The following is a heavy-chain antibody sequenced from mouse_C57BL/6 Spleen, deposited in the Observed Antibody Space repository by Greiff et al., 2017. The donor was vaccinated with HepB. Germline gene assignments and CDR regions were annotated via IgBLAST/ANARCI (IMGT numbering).Heavy chain of an antibody. V-gene: IGHV5-4*01. CDR1: GFTFSSYA. Sequence: VQLKESGGGLVKPGGSLKLSCAASGFTFSSYAMSWVRQTPEKRLEWVATISDGGSYTYYPDNVKGRFTISRDNAKNNLYLQMSHLKSEDTAMYYCARDDDWYFDVWGTGTTVTVSS. CDR3: ARDDDWYFDV. J-gene: IGHJ1*03. CDR2: ISDGGSYT.